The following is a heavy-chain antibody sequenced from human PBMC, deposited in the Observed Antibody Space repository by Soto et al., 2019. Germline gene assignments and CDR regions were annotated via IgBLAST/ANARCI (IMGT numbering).Heavy chain of an antibody. V-gene: IGHV1-46*01. J-gene: IGHJ4*02. D-gene: IGHD3-16*01. CDR2: INPSSGSS. CDR3: ARRDYGDSDY. CDR1: GYTFTSYY. Sequence: QVQLVQSGAEVKKPGASVKVSCKASGYTFTSYYMHWVRQAPGQGLEWMGIINPSSGSSNYAQKFQGRVTMTRDTSTSTVYMELSSLRSEDTAVYYCARRDYGDSDYWGQGTLVTVSS.